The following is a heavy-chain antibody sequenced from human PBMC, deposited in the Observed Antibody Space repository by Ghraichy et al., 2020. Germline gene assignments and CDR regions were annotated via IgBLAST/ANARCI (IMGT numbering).Heavy chain of an antibody. CDR3: ARDCVSDFSSGYYTGCSDY. J-gene: IGHJ4*02. Sequence: SETLSLTCTVSGGSISSYYWSWIRQPPGKGLEWIGYIYYSGSTNYNPSLKSRVTISVDTSKNQFSLKLSSVTAADTAVYYCARDCVSDFSSGYYTGCSDYWGRGTLVTVSS. V-gene: IGHV4-59*01. D-gene: IGHD3-3*01. CDR2: IYYSGST. CDR1: GGSISSYY.